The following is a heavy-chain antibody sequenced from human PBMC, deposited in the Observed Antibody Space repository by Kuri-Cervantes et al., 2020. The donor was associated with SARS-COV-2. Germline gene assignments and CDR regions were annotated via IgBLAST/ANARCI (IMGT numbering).Heavy chain of an antibody. Sequence: ASVKVSCKASGYTFTSYYMHWVRQAPEQGLEWMGIINPSGGSTSYAQKFQGRVTMTRDTSTSTVYMELSSLRSEDTAVYYCATELYCSGGRCYGFDIWGQGTMVTVSS. V-gene: IGHV1-46*01. J-gene: IGHJ3*02. CDR3: ATELYCSGGRCYGFDI. D-gene: IGHD2-15*01. CDR2: INPSGGST. CDR1: GYTFTSYY.